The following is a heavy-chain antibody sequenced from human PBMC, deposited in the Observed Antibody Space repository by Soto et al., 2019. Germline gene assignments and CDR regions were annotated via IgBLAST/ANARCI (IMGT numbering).Heavy chain of an antibody. Sequence: ASVKVSCKASGYIFTGYYIHWVRQAPGQGPEWMGWINPNSGGTNYAQKFQGRVTMTRDTSISTAYVELSRLRSDDTAIYYCARETGTTQGNQYNWFDPWGQGTLVTVSS. V-gene: IGHV1-2*02. J-gene: IGHJ5*02. CDR3: ARETGTTQGNQYNWFDP. CDR1: GYIFTGYY. CDR2: INPNSGGT. D-gene: IGHD1-7*01.